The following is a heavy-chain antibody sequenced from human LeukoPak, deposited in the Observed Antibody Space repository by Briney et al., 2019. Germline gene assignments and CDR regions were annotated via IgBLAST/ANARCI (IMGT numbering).Heavy chain of an antibody. V-gene: IGHV3-23*01. CDR1: GFTFSSYA. CDR3: ARGLGGGSYGY. Sequence: QTGGSLRLSCAASGFTFSSYAMSWVRQAPGKGLEWVSAISGSGGSTYYADSVKGRFTISRDNSKNTLYLQMNSLRAEDTAVYYCARGLGGGSYGYWGQGTLVTVSS. J-gene: IGHJ4*02. CDR2: ISGSGGST. D-gene: IGHD1-26*01.